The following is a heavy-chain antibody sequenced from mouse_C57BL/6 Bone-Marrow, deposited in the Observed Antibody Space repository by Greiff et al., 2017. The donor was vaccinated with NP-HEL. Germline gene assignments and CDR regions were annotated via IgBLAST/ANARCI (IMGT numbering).Heavy chain of an antibody. J-gene: IGHJ2*01. CDR2: ISSGSSTI. D-gene: IGHD1-1*01. V-gene: IGHV5-17*01. CDR3: ARDDFYGSKDY. CDR1: GFTFSDYG. Sequence: DVHLVESGGGLVKPGGSLKLSCAASGFTFSDYGMHWVRQAPEKGLEWVAYISSGSSTIYYADTVKGRFTISRDNAKNTLFLQMTSLRSEDTAMYYCARDDFYGSKDYWGQGTTLTVSS.